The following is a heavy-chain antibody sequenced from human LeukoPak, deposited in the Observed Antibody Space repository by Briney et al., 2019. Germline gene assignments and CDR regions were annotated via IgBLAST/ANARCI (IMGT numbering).Heavy chain of an antibody. J-gene: IGHJ6*02. D-gene: IGHD5-12*01. CDR3: ARDSGAIVATISQDGMDV. CDR1: GFTFSSYS. V-gene: IGHV3-21*01. Sequence: PGGSLRLSCAASGFTFSSYSMNWVRQAPGKGLEWVSSISSSSSYIYYADSVKGRFTISRDNAKNSLYLQMNSLRAEDTAVYYCARDSGAIVATISQDGMDVWGQGTTVTVSS. CDR2: ISSSSSYI.